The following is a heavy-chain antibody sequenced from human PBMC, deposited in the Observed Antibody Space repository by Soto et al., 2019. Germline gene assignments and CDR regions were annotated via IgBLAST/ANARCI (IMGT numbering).Heavy chain of an antibody. CDR3: ARRAYCGGDCYGYYYYGMDV. Sequence: GASVKVSCKASGGTFSSYAISWVRQAPGQGLEWMGGIIPIFGTANYAQKFQGRVTITADKSTSTAYMELSSLRSEDTAVYYCARRAYCGGDCYGYYYYGMDVWGQGTTVTAP. J-gene: IGHJ6*02. CDR2: IIPIFGTA. V-gene: IGHV1-69*06. CDR1: GGTFSSYA. D-gene: IGHD2-21*02.